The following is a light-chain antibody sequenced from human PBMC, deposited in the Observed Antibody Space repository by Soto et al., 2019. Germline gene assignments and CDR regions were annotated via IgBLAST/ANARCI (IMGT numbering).Light chain of an antibody. CDR1: QGISSY. J-gene: IGKJ3*01. Sequence: DIQMTQSPSSLSASVGDRVTITCRASQGISSYLAWYQQKPGKVPKLLIYGAYTLHSGVPSRFSGSGSGTDFSLTINSLQPEDFATYYCQRYNSVPNTFGPGTKVDIK. CDR3: QRYNSVPNT. CDR2: GAY. V-gene: IGKV1-27*01.